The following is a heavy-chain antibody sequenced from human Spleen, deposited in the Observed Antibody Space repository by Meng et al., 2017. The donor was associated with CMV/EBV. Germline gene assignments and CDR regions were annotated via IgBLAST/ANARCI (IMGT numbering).Heavy chain of an antibody. D-gene: IGHD3-16*01. J-gene: IGHJ4*02. CDR1: GFTFSNAW. V-gene: IGHV3-23*04. CDR2: ISGSGGST. CDR3: AKPQTSDYDYVWGWGFDY. Sequence: EVQLVESGGGWVKPGGSLRLSCAASGFTFSNAWMSWVRQAPGKGLEWVSAISGSGGSTYYADSVKGRFTISRDNSKNTLYLQMNSLRAEDTAVYYCAKPQTSDYDYVWGWGFDYWGQGTMVTVYS.